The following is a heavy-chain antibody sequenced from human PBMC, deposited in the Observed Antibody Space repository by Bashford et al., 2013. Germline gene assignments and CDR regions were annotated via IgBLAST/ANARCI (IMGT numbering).Heavy chain of an antibody. V-gene: IGHV1-69*10. CDR3: ATVGGLDGWLGYFDY. CDR2: ILPTLGIT. Sequence: VASVKVSCKASGGTFTNYAVSWVRQAPGQGLEWVGGILPTLGITHYTQYLQGRVTISADTSTSTAYVDLSSLRSEDTAVYYCATVGGLDGWLGYFDYWGQGTLVTVSS. CDR1: GGTFTNYA. J-gene: IGHJ4*02. D-gene: IGHD3-16*01.